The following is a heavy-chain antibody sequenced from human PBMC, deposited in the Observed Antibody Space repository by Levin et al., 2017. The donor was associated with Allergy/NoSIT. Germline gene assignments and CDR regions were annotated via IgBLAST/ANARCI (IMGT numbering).Heavy chain of an antibody. CDR2: IWYDGSNK. J-gene: IGHJ6*03. CDR1: GFTFSSYG. V-gene: IGHV3-33*01. Sequence: PGGSLRLSCAASGFTFSSYGMHWVRQAPGKGLEWVAVIWYDGSNKYYADSVKGRFTISRDNSKNTLYLQMNSLRAEDTAVYYCARDPSVTTNYYYYYMDGWGKGTTVTVSS. CDR3: ARDPSVTTNYYYYYMDG. D-gene: IGHD4-17*01.